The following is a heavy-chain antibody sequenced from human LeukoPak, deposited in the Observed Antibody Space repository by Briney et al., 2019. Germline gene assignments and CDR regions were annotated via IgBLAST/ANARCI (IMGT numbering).Heavy chain of an antibody. CDR3: ARSRYSGYDLGDFDY. J-gene: IGHJ4*02. Sequence: GGSLRLSCAASGFTFSSYSMNWVRQAPGKGLEWVSYISSSSSTIYYADSVKGRFTTSRDNAKNSLYLQMNSLRAEDTAVYYCARSRYSGYDLGDFDYWGQGTLVTVSS. V-gene: IGHV3-48*04. D-gene: IGHD5-12*01. CDR1: GFTFSSYS. CDR2: ISSSSSTI.